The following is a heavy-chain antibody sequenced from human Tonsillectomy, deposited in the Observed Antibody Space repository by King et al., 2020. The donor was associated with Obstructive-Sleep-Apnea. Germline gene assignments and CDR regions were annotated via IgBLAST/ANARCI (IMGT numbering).Heavy chain of an antibody. CDR1: GFTFSSYA. V-gene: IGHV3-23*04. Sequence: VQLVESGGGLVQPGGSLRLSCAASGFTFSSYAMSWVRQAPGKGLEWVSAISGSGGSTYYADSVKGRFTISRDNSKNTLYLQMNSLRAEDTAVYYCAKDSGLLWFGELSFDPWGQGTLVTVSS. CDR2: ISGSGGST. CDR3: AKDSGLLWFGELSFDP. J-gene: IGHJ5*02. D-gene: IGHD3-10*01.